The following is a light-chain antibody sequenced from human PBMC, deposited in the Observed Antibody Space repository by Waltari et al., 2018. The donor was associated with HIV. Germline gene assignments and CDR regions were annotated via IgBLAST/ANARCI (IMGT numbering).Light chain of an antibody. J-gene: IGLJ2*01. Sequence: QSALTQPRSVSGSPGQSVTISCTGTSSAVGGYNYVSCYQQHPGKAPKLMIYDVSKRPSGVPDRFSGSKSGNTASLTISGLQAEDEADYYCCSYAGSYTLVFGGGTKLTVL. V-gene: IGLV2-11*01. CDR1: SSAVGGYNY. CDR3: CSYAGSYTLV. CDR2: DVS.